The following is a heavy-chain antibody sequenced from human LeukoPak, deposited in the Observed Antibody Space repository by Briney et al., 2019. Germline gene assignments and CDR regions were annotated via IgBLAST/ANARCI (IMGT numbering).Heavy chain of an antibody. CDR3: ARLSIAEGYYFDY. CDR2: INHSGST. CDR1: GGSFSGYY. D-gene: IGHD6-6*01. V-gene: IGHV4-34*01. Sequence: SETLPLTCAVYGGSFSGYYWSWIRQPPGKGLEWIGEINHSGSTNYNPSLKSRVTISVDTSKNQFSLKLSSVTAADTAVYYCARLSIAEGYYFDYWGQGTLVTVSS. J-gene: IGHJ4*02.